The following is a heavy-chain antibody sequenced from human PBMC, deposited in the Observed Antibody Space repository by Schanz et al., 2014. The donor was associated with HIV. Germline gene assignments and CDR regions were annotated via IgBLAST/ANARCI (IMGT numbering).Heavy chain of an antibody. CDR2: INPYDGRT. J-gene: IGHJ2*01. V-gene: IGHV1-46*01. D-gene: IGHD6-6*01. CDR3: ARSETIAARPVWYFDP. CDR1: GYTFTSQY. Sequence: QVQLVQSGPEVRKPGASVKVSCKASGYTFTSQYMHWVRQAPGQGLEWMGLINPYDGRTSNAQKFNGRATTTRATSTSSVYMQPCSLTSEATVVYYCARSETIAARPVWYFDPWGRGTLVTVSS.